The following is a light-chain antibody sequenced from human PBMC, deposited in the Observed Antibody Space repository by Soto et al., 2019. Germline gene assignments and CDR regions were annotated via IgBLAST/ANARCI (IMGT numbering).Light chain of an antibody. CDR3: QQYGSSPWT. CDR2: GAS. CDR1: QSVSSSY. J-gene: IGKJ1*01. Sequence: EIVLPQSPGTLSLSPGERATLSCRASQSVSSSYLAWYQQKPGQAPRLLSYGASSRATGIPDRFSGSGSGTDFTLTISRLEPEDFAVYYCQQYGSSPWTFGQGTKVDIK. V-gene: IGKV3-20*01.